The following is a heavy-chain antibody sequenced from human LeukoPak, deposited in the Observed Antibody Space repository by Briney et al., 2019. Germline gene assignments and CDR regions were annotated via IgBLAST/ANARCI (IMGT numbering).Heavy chain of an antibody. D-gene: IGHD3-10*01. CDR3: AKGQNIAYYYGSGSYYNGDFDY. Sequence: GGSLRLSCAASGFTFSSYAMSWVRQAPGKGLEWVSAISGSGGSTYYADSVKGRFTISRDNSKNTLYLQMNSLRAEDTAVYYCAKGQNIAYYYGSGSYYNGDFDYWGQGTLVTVSS. CDR1: GFTFSSYA. J-gene: IGHJ4*02. CDR2: ISGSGGST. V-gene: IGHV3-23*01.